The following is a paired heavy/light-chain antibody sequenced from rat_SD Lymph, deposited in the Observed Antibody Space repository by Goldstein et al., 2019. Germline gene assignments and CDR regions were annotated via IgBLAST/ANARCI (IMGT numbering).Heavy chain of an antibody. Sequence: EVQLVESGGGLVQPGRSLKLSCVASGFTFSNYGMNWIRQAPGKGLEWVAYISSGSSYIYYAETVKGRFTISRDNAKNTLYLQMTSLRSEDTALYYCAREEPFITIAAIGYWGQGVMVTVSS. CDR2: ISSGSSYI. D-gene: IGHD1-2*01. V-gene: IGHV5-34*01. CDR3: AREEPFITIAAIGY. J-gene: IGHJ2*01. CDR1: GFTFSNYG.
Light chain of an antibody. V-gene: IGKV6S5*01. CDR1: QNVYNN. CDR2: YAS. CDR3: QRIYNSPYT. J-gene: IGKJ2-3*01. Sequence: NIVMTQSPKSMSISVGDRVTMNCKASQNVYNNIAWYQQKPGQSPKLLIYYASNRYNGVPDRFTGSGYGTDFTLTINSVQAEDAAFYYCQRIYNSPYTFGAGTKLELK.